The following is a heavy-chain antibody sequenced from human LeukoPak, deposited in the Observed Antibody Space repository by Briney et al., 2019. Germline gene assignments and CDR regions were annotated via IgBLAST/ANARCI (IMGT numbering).Heavy chain of an antibody. CDR1: GFTFSDYY. CDR3: ARETALLWFGEPSGGAFDI. CDR2: ISSSGSTI. J-gene: IGHJ3*02. V-gene: IGHV3-11*01. Sequence: GRSLRLSCAASGFTFSDYYMSWIRQAPGKGLEWVSYISSSGSTIYYADSVKGRFTISRDNAKNSLYLQMNSLRAEDTAVYYCARETALLWFGEPSGGAFDIWGQGTMVTVSS. D-gene: IGHD3-10*01.